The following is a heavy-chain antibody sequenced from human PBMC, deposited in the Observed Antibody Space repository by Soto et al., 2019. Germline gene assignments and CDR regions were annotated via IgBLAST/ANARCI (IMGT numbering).Heavy chain of an antibody. D-gene: IGHD1-26*01. J-gene: IGHJ4*02. Sequence: QVQLQQWGAGLLKPSETLSLTCAVYGGSFSSFYWSWIRQPPGKGLEWIGEINHSGSTNYNPSLKSRVTLSVDTSKNQFSLQLSSVTAADTAVYYCARRPKRGVGATRTDYWGQGTLVSVST. CDR3: ARRPKRGVGATRTDY. V-gene: IGHV4-34*01. CDR1: GGSFSSFY. CDR2: INHSGST.